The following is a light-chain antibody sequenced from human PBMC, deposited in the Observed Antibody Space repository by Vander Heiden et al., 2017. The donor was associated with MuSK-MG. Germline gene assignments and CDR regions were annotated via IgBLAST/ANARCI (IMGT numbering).Light chain of an antibody. J-gene: IGKJ1*01. Sequence: EFVLTQSPPTLSFSPGERATLSCRASHSVSSCLAWYQQKPGQAPRLLIYDASNSATGIPARFSGSGSGTYFTLTISSLEPEDFAVYYCQQCSYWPWTFGPRTKVEIK. CDR2: DAS. CDR3: QQCSYWPWT. CDR1: HSVSSC. V-gene: IGKV3-11*01.